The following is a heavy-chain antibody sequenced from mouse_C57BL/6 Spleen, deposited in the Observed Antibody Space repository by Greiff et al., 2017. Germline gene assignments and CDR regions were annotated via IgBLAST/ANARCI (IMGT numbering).Heavy chain of an antibody. J-gene: IGHJ4*01. V-gene: IGHV14-1*01. CDR3: TSITTVVEGAMDY. Sequence: VQLKESGAELVRPGASVKLSCTASGFNIKDYYMHWVKQRPEQGLEWIGRIDPEDGDTEYAPKFQGKATMTADTSSNTAYPQLSSLTSEDTAVYSCTSITTVVEGAMDYWGQGTSVTVSS. CDR2: IDPEDGDT. CDR1: GFNIKDYY. D-gene: IGHD1-1*01.